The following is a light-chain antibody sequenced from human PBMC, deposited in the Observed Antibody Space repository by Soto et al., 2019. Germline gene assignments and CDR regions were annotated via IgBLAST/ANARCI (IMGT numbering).Light chain of an antibody. CDR3: QQYNDWPYT. V-gene: IGKV3-15*01. Sequence: EIVMTQSPATLSVSPGERATLSCRASQSVRSNLAWYQQKPGQAPRLLIYGASTRATGTPARFSGSGSGTEFTLTISSLRSEDVAVYYCQQYNDWPYTFGQGTNLEIK. CDR1: QSVRSN. CDR2: GAS. J-gene: IGKJ2*01.